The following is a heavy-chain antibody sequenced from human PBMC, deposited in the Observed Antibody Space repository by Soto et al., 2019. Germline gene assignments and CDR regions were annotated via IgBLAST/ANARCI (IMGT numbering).Heavy chain of an antibody. CDR2: INKNGFTI. V-gene: IGHV3-48*02. CDR3: ARGAVTGTSLFDY. J-gene: IGHJ4*01. D-gene: IGHD6-19*01. Sequence: GGSLRLSCAVSGFTLTTYSMNWVRQAPGKGLEWISFINKNGFTIYYADSVKGRFTISRDYAKNSLYLQMDSLRHEDTAVYYCARGAVTGTSLFDYWCLGTLVTLSS. CDR1: GFTLTTYS.